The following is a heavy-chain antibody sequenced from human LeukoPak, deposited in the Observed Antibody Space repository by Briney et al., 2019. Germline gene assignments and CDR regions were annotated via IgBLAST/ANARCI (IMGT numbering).Heavy chain of an antibody. D-gene: IGHD2-2*01. V-gene: IGHV3-33*06. Sequence: QSGGSLGLSCAASGFSFGTHGMHWVRQAPGKGLEWVAVIWDDGTTKYYADSVKGRFTISRDNSKNTLYLQMNSLRAEDTAMYYCVKDLFRSTYYFDYWGQGILVTVSS. CDR1: GFSFGTHG. CDR3: VKDLFRSTYYFDY. CDR2: IWDDGTTK. J-gene: IGHJ4*02.